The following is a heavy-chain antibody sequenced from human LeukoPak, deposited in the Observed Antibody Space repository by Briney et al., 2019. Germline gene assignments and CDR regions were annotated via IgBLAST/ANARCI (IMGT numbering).Heavy chain of an antibody. V-gene: IGHV1-46*01. J-gene: IGHJ4*02. CDR2: INPSGGST. D-gene: IGHD2-15*01. Sequence: GASVKVSCKASGYTFTSYYMHWVRQAPGQGLEWMGIINPSGGSTSYAQKFQGRVTMTRDTSTSTVYMELSSLRSEDTAVYYCAREVSNCSGGSCYYFDYWGQGTLVTVSS. CDR3: AREVSNCSGGSCYYFDY. CDR1: GYTFTSYY.